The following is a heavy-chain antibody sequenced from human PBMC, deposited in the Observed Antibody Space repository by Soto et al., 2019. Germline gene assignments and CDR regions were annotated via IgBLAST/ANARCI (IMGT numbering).Heavy chain of an antibody. CDR3: AKDALLWFGELSSHGMDV. J-gene: IGHJ6*02. D-gene: IGHD3-10*01. V-gene: IGHV3-30*18. CDR2: ISYDGSYK. CDR1: GFIFSSYG. Sequence: QVQLVESRGGVVQPGRSLRLSCAASGFIFSSYGMHWVRQAPGKGLEWVAVISYDGSYKFYADSVKGRFTISRDNSRNTLYLQMNSLRVEDTAVYYCAKDALLWFGELSSHGMDVWGQGTTVTVSS.